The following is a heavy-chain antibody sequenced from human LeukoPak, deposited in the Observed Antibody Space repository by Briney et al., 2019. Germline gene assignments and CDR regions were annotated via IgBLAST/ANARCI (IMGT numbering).Heavy chain of an antibody. D-gene: IGHD6-25*01. V-gene: IGHV1-2*02. J-gene: IGHJ6*03. CDR1: GYTFTGYY. Sequence: VASVKVSCKASGYTFTGYYTHWVRQAPGQGLEWMGWINPNSGGTNYAQKFQGRVTMTRDTSISTAYMELSRLRSDDTAVYYCARRVAAPYYYYYYYMDVWGKGTTVTVSS. CDR3: ARRVAAPYYYYYYYMDV. CDR2: INPNSGGT.